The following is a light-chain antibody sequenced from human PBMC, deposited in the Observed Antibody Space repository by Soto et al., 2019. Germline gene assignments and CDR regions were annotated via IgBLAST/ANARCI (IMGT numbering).Light chain of an antibody. CDR2: DVS. J-gene: IGLJ1*01. V-gene: IGLV2-14*01. CDR3: ISYTSSTTYV. Sequence: ALTQPASVSGSPGQSITLSCTGTSSDFGAYNYVSWYQQNPDKAPKLMIYDVSTRPSGISNRFSGSKSGNTASLTISGLQAEDEADYYCISYTSSTTYVFGNGTKVTVL. CDR1: SSDFGAYNY.